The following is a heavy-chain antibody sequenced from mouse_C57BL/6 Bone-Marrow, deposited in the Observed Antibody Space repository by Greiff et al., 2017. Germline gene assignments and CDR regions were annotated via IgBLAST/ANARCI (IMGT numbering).Heavy chain of an antibody. V-gene: IGHV1-69*01. D-gene: IGHD1-1*01. CDR1: GYTFTSYW. Sequence: VQLQQPGAELVMPGASVKLSCKASGYTFTSYWMHWVKQRPGQGLEWIGEIDPSDSYTNYNQKFKGKSTLTVDKSSSTAYMQLSSLTSEDSAVYYWARRGIYGSSTRYFDVWGTGTTVTVSS. CDR3: ARRGIYGSSTRYFDV. CDR2: IDPSDSYT. J-gene: IGHJ1*03.